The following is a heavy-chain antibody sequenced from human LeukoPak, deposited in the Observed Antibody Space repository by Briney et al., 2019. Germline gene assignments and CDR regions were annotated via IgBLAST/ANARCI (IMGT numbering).Heavy chain of an antibody. CDR1: GGSISSSSYY. V-gene: IGHV4-39*01. CDR2: IYYSGST. CDR3: ARGRSLLWFGELLLNWFDP. J-gene: IGHJ5*02. Sequence: SETLSLTCIVSGGSISSSSYYWGWIRQPPGKGLEWIGSIYYSGSTYYNPSLKSRVTISVDTSKNQFSLKLSSVTAADTAVYYCARGRSLLWFGELLLNWFDPWGQGTLVTVSS. D-gene: IGHD3-10*01.